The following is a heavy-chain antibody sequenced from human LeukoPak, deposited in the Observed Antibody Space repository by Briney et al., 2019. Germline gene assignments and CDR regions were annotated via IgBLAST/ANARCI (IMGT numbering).Heavy chain of an antibody. Sequence: RASVTVSCKASGYTFTGYYMHWVRQAPGQGLEWMAWINPNSGVTNYAQKFQGRVTMTRDASMSTAYMELTRLTSDDTAVYYCVREGEGPLSKDFDYWGQGTLVTVSS. D-gene: IGHD2/OR15-2a*01. V-gene: IGHV1-2*02. CDR1: GYTFTGYY. CDR3: VREGEGPLSKDFDY. J-gene: IGHJ4*02. CDR2: INPNSGVT.